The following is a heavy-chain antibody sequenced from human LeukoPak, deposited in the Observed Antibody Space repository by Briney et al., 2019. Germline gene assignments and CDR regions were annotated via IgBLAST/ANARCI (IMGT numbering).Heavy chain of an antibody. CDR2: IKQDGSEK. D-gene: IGHD1-26*01. V-gene: IGHV3-7*01. CDR3: ARGEGGSFHFDY. Sequence: GGSLRLSCTVSGFTFRSYWMSWVRQAPGKGLEWVANIKQDGSEKYYVDSVKGRFTISRDNAKNSLYLQMNSLRAEDTAVYYCARGEGGSFHFDYWGQGTLVTVSS. CDR1: GFTFRSYW. J-gene: IGHJ4*02.